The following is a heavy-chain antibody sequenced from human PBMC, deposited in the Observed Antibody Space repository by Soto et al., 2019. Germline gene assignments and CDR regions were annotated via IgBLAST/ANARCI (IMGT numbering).Heavy chain of an antibody. J-gene: IGHJ6*02. CDR3: ARGDREDILVVVGARPGEYGIDI. CDR2: IAYDGSNA. D-gene: IGHD2-15*01. Sequence: QVQLVESGGGVVQPGGSLRLSCAASGFTFRNYAMHWVRQAPGKGLECVAVIAYDGSNAFYRDSVKGRFTISRDKSKNTLYLHMNSLRSEDTGVYYCARGDREDILVVVGARPGEYGIDIWGQGTTVTVSS. V-gene: IGHV3-30-3*01. CDR1: GFTFRNYA.